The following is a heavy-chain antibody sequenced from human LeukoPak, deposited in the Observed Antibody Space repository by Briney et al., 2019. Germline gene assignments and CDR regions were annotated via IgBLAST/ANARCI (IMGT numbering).Heavy chain of an antibody. D-gene: IGHD3-22*01. CDR1: GGSISSYY. V-gene: IGHV4-4*07. CDR2: IYTSGST. Sequence: PSETLSLTCTVSGGSISSYYWSWIRQSAGKGLEWIGRIYTSGSTNYNPSLKSRVTMSLDTSKNQFSLKLSSVTAADTAVYYCTRDLAYYDSSGYLRYFDHWGQGTLVTVSS. CDR3: TRDLAYYDSSGYLRYFDH. J-gene: IGHJ4*02.